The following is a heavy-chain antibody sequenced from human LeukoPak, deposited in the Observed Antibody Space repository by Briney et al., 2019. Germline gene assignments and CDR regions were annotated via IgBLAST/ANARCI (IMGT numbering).Heavy chain of an antibody. CDR1: GFTFTKHP. CDR3: AKKGTRFWYFQH. CDR2: ISPSGDRT. V-gene: IGHV3-64*02. J-gene: IGHJ1*01. D-gene: IGHD3-3*01. Sequence: GGSLRLSCAASGFTFTKHPMHWVRQASGKRLEYVSAISPSGDRTWYADSVKGRFTISRDNSKNTLYLQMNSLGTEGMAVYYCAKKGTRFWYFQHWGQGTLVTVSS.